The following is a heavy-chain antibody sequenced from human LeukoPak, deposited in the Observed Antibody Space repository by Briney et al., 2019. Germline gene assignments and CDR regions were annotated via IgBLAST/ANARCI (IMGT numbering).Heavy chain of an antibody. V-gene: IGHV3-53*01. CDR3: ARIKGFPDY. Sequence: GGSLRLSCAASGFTFSSYAMSWVRQAPGKGLEWVSVIYSGGSTYYADSVKGRFTISRDNSKNTLYLQMNSLRAEDTAVYYCARIKGFPDYWGQGTLVTVSS. CDR1: GFTFSSYA. CDR2: IYSGGST. J-gene: IGHJ4*02. D-gene: IGHD2-21*01.